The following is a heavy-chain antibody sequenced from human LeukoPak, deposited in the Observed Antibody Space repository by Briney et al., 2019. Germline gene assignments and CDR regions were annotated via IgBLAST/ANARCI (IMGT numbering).Heavy chain of an antibody. CDR3: AKEVLGYFDY. Sequence: GGSLRLSCAASGFTFSSYAMSWVRQAPGKGLEWVSAITTNGASTYYADSVKGRFTISRDNSKNTLYLQMNSLRAEDTAVYYCAKEVLGYFDYWGQGTLVTVSS. CDR2: ITTNGAST. J-gene: IGHJ4*02. D-gene: IGHD3-16*01. V-gene: IGHV3-23*01. CDR1: GFTFSSYA.